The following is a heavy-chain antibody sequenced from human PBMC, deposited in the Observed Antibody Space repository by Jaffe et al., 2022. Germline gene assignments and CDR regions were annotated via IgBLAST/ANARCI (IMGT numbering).Heavy chain of an antibody. J-gene: IGHJ5*02. CDR2: IYHSGST. D-gene: IGHD2-15*01. Sequence: QVQLQESGPGLVKPSETLSLTCAVSGYSISSGYYWGWIRQPPGKGLEWIGSIYHSGSTYYNPSLKSRVTISVDTSKNQFSLKLSSVTAADTAVYYCARVYCSGGSCSHAPGGGGQSNWFDPWGQGTLVTVSS. V-gene: IGHV4-38-2*01. CDR3: ARVYCSGGSCSHAPGGGGQSNWFDP. CDR1: GYSISSGYY.